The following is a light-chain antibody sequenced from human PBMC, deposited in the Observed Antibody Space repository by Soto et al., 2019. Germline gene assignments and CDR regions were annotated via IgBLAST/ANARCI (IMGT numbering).Light chain of an antibody. CDR3: QQYSNWAQVT. V-gene: IGKV3-15*01. CDR2: AAS. Sequence: EIVMTQSPATLSVSPGERVTLSCRTSQNINNDLAWYQHQPGQAPRVLIYAASARATGVPARFSGSGSGTEFTLTISSLQSEDVAIYYCQQYSNWAQVTFGQGTRLEI. J-gene: IGKJ5*01. CDR1: QNINND.